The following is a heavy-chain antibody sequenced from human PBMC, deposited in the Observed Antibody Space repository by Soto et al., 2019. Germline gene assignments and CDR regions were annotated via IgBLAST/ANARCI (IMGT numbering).Heavy chain of an antibody. D-gene: IGHD6-19*01. CDR2: INSDESTT. V-gene: IGHV3-74*01. CDR1: GFTFSSYW. CDR3: ARDPYPRIPVAGRMGDF. Sequence: EVHLVESGGGLVQPGGSLRLSCAASGFTFSSYWMHWVRQAPGKGLVWVSRINSDESTTTYADSVKGRFTISRDNAKNTLYLQMNSLRAEDTAVYYCARDPYPRIPVAGRMGDFWGQGTLVTVSS. J-gene: IGHJ4*02.